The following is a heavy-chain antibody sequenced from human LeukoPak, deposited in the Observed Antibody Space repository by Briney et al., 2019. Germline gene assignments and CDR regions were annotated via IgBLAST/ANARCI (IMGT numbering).Heavy chain of an antibody. D-gene: IGHD3-22*01. J-gene: IGHJ4*02. CDR3: ARGASLPLYYDSSGYYQLPDY. V-gene: IGHV1-18*01. CDR1: GYTFTSYG. CDR2: ISAYNGNT. Sequence: ASVKVSCKASGYTFTSYGSSWVRQAPGQGLEWMGWISAYNGNTNYAQKLQGRVTMTTDTSTSTAYMELRSLRSDDTAVYYCARGASLPLYYDSSGYYQLPDYWGQGTLVTVSS.